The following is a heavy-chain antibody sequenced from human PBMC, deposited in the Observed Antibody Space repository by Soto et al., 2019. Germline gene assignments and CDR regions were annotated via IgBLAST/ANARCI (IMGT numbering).Heavy chain of an antibody. D-gene: IGHD6-19*01. V-gene: IGHV3-74*01. CDR3: ARDSTPHFGIAVAATNWFDP. CDR2: INSDGSST. Sequence: GGSLRLSCAASGFTFSSYWMHWVRQAPGKGLVWVSRINSDGSSTSYADSVKGRFTISRDKAKNTLYLQMNSLRAEDTAVYYCARDSTPHFGIAVAATNWFDPWGQGTLVTVSS. CDR1: GFTFSSYW. J-gene: IGHJ5*02.